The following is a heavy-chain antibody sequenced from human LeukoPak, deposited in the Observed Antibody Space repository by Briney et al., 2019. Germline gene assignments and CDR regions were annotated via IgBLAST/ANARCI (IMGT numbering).Heavy chain of an antibody. CDR3: ARELQDAFDI. V-gene: IGHV3-21*01. Sequence: GGSLRLSCAASGFTFSTYSMNSVRQAPGKGLEWVSSISSSSTYIYHADSVKGRFTISRDNAKKSLYLQMNSLRAEDTAVYYCARELQDAFDIWGQGTMVIVSS. CDR1: GFTFSTYS. CDR2: ISSSSTYI. D-gene: IGHD4-11*01. J-gene: IGHJ3*02.